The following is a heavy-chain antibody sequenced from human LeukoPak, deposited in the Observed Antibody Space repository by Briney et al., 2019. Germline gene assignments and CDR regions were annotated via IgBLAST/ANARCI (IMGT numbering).Heavy chain of an antibody. V-gene: IGHV3-7*01. CDR2: IIPDGSAK. CDR3: ADVDASA. Sequence: PGGSLRLSCAASGFTFSNCWMSWVRQAPGKGLEWVASIIPDGSAKFYVDSVKGRFTISRDNAKSSLYLQVNSLRVEDTAVYYCADVDASAWGQETLVTVSS. J-gene: IGHJ5*02. CDR1: GFTFSNCW. D-gene: IGHD2-15*01.